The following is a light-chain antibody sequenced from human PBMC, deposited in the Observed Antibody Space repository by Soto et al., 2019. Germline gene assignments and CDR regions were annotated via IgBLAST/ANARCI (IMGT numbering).Light chain of an antibody. V-gene: IGKV1-5*01. Sequence: DIHMTHSPSTLSASVLDRVTITCRASQSISSWLAWYQQKPGKAPKLLIYDASSLESGVPSRVSGSGSGTEFTLTIDSLQPDDFATYYCQEYKSYSWTFGQGTRVDIK. CDR3: QEYKSYSWT. CDR2: DAS. J-gene: IGKJ1*01. CDR1: QSISSW.